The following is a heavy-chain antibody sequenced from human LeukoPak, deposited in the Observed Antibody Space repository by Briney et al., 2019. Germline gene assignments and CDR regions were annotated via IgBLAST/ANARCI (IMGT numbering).Heavy chain of an antibody. CDR2: ISWNSGSI. V-gene: IGHV3-9*01. CDR3: AKGYSSSWHGPREGWFDP. Sequence: GGSLRLSCAASGFTFDDYAMHWVRQAPGKGLEWVSGISWNSGSIGYADSVKGRFTISRDNAKNSLYLQMNSLRAEDTALYYCAKGYSSSWHGPREGWFDPWGQGTLVTVSS. J-gene: IGHJ5*02. CDR1: GFTFDDYA. D-gene: IGHD6-13*01.